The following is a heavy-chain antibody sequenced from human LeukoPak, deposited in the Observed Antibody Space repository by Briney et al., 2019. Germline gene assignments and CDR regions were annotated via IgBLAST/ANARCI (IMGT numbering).Heavy chain of an antibody. CDR1: GLTGSHNY. V-gene: IGHV3-53*01. CDR2: IHTSGDT. CDR3: IVFGDSNH. Sequence: GGSLRLSCAASGLTGSHNYVSWVRQAPGKGLEWVSAIHTSGDTCYADSVKGRFTISRDTSKNTLYLQINSLGVEDTAVYYCIVFGDSNHWGQGTLVTVSS. J-gene: IGHJ5*02. D-gene: IGHD4-17*01.